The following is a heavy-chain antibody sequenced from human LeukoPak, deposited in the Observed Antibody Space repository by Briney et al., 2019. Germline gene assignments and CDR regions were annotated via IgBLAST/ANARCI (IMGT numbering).Heavy chain of an antibody. Sequence: GSSVKVSCKASGGTFSSYAISWVRQAPGQELEWMGGIIPIFGTANYAQKFQGRVTITADESTSTAYMELSSLRSDDTAVYYCARAHCSGGACPNWFDPWGQGTLVTVSS. CDR1: GGTFSSYA. CDR2: IIPIFGTA. D-gene: IGHD2-15*01. J-gene: IGHJ5*02. CDR3: ARAHCSGGACPNWFDP. V-gene: IGHV1-69*01.